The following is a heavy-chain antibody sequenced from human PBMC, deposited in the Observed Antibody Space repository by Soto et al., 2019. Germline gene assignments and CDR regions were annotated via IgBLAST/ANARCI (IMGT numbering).Heavy chain of an antibody. J-gene: IGHJ4*02. D-gene: IGHD2-8*01. CDR3: ARDTNGLSY. CDR1: GFTFRSYG. CDR2: IKSDGRNT. V-gene: IGHV3-33*08. Sequence: GGSLRLSCAASGFTFRSYGMHWVRQSPGKGLEWVAVIKSDGRNTDYADSVKGRFFISRDNTRNTVYLQMNSLRVDDTAVYYCARDTNGLSYWGQGTLVTVSS.